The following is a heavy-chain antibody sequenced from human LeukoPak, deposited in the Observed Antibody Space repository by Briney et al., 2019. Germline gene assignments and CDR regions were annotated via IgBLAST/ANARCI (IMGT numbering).Heavy chain of an antibody. Sequence: ASVKVSCKASGYTFTGYYMHWVRQAPGQGLEWMGWINPNSGGTNYAQKFQGRVTMTRDTSISTAYMELSRLRSDDTAVYYCARRGDYYDSSGYYHGAFDIWGQGTMVTVSS. CDR1: GYTFTGYY. D-gene: IGHD3-22*01. V-gene: IGHV1-2*02. CDR2: INPNSGGT. J-gene: IGHJ3*02. CDR3: ARRGDYYDSSGYYHGAFDI.